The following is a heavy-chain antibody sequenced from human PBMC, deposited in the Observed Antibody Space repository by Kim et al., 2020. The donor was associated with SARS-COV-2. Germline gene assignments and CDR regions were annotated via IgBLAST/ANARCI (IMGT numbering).Heavy chain of an antibody. J-gene: IGHJ4*02. CDR2: IYHSGIT. Sequence: SETLSLTCSVSVGSISSYYWSWIRQPPGKGLEWIGYIYHSGITNINPSLRSRVTISVDTSKNQFSLNLNSVIAADTAVYFCAGSRAATGFDKWGQGTLVTVSS. CDR1: VGSISSYY. CDR3: AGSRAATGFDK. V-gene: IGHV4-59*13. D-gene: IGHD6-13*01.